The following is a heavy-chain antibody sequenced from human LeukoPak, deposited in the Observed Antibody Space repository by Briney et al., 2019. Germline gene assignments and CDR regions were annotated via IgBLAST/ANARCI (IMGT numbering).Heavy chain of an antibody. CDR3: ARGWYSSSSPIVN. CDR1: GYTFTSYY. V-gene: IGHV1-46*01. D-gene: IGHD6-6*01. CDR2: INPSGGST. J-gene: IGHJ4*02. Sequence: ASVKVSCKASGYTFTSYYMHWVRQAPGQGLEWMGIINPSGGSTSYAQKFQGRVTISVDTSKNQFSLKLSSVTAADTAVYYCARGWYSSSSPIVNWGPGTLVTVSS.